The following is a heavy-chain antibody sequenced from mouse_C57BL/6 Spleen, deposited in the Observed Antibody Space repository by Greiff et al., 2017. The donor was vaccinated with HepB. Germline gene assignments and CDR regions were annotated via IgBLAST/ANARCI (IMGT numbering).Heavy chain of an antibody. D-gene: IGHD2-1*01. CDR1: GFTFSSYT. Sequence: EVKVVESGGGLVKPGGSLKLSCAASGFTFSSYTMSWVRQTPEKRLEWVATISGGGGNTYYPDSVKGRFTISRDNAKNTLYLQMSSLRAEDTALYYCARKKGSMVTTLYYYAMDYWGQGTSVTVSS. CDR3: ARKKGSMVTTLYYYAMDY. V-gene: IGHV5-9*01. J-gene: IGHJ4*01. CDR2: ISGGGGNT.